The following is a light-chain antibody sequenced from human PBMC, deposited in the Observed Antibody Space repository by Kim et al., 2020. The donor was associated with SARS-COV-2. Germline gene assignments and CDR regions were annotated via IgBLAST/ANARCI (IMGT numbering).Light chain of an antibody. CDR2: GAS. Sequence: GTRSLSPGERATLSCRASQSVSSSYLAWYQQKPGQAPRLLIYGASSRATGIPDRFSGSGSGTDFTLTISRLEPEDFAVYYCQQRTFGQGTKVDIK. CDR3: QQRT. J-gene: IGKJ1*01. CDR1: QSVSSSY. V-gene: IGKV3-20*01.